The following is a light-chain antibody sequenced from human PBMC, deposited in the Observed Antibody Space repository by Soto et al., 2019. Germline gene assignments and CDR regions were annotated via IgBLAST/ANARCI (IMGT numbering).Light chain of an antibody. Sequence: DMQMTHSQTTLSAYLPVRGTITCRASQSISSYLNWYQKKTGKDPKXXIYAASSLQSGVPSRFSGSGSGTGFNLTISSLQTEDCATYEGQQKYSTTLTFGEGTKVDIK. V-gene: IGKV1-39*01. J-gene: IGKJ4*01. CDR3: QQKYSTTLT. CDR2: AAS. CDR1: QSISSY.